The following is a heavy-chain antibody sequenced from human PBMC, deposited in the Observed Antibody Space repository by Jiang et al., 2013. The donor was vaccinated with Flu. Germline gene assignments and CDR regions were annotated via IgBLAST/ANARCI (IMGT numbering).Heavy chain of an antibody. Sequence: SWTEVKKPGSSVKVSCKASGGTFSSYAISWVRQAPGQGLEWMGGSIPIFGTANYAQKFQGRVTVTADESTSTAYMELSSLRSEDTAVYYCARGVMLPMRVGAYYFDYWAREPGHRLL. J-gene: IGHJ4*02. CDR1: GGTFSSYA. V-gene: IGHV1-69*01. CDR3: ARGVMLPMRVGAYYFDY. CDR2: SIPIFGTA. D-gene: IGHD1-26*01.